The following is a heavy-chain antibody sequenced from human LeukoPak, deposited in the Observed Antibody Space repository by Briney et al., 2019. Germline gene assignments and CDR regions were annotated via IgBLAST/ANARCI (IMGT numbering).Heavy chain of an antibody. J-gene: IGHJ3*02. CDR2: ISAYNGNT. V-gene: IGHV1-18*01. D-gene: IGHD4/OR15-4a*01. CDR3: ARIRLLLTIYDAFDI. CDR1: GYTFTSYG. Sequence: GASVKVSCKASGYTFTSYGISWVRQAPGQGLEWLGWISAYNGNTNYAQKLQGRATMTTDSSTNTAYMELRSLRSDDTAMYYCARIRLLLTIYDAFDIWGQGTMVTISS.